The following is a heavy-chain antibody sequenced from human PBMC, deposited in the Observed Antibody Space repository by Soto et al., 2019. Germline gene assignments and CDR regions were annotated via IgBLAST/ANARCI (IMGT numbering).Heavy chain of an antibody. D-gene: IGHD6-13*01. CDR2: IYYSGST. CDR3: ASGIAAGDY. Sequence: SETLSLTCTVSGGSISSYYWSWIRQPPGKGLEWIGYIYYSGSTNYNPSLKSRVTISVDTSKNQFSLKLSSVTAADTAVYYCASGIAAGDYWGQGTLVTVSS. J-gene: IGHJ4*02. V-gene: IGHV4-59*01. CDR1: GGSISSYY.